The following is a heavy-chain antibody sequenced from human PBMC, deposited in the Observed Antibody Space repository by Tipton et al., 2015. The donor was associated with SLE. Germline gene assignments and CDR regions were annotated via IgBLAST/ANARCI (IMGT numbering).Heavy chain of an antibody. D-gene: IGHD6-19*01. CDR3: AKDQAVAVDGMDV. Sequence: SLRLSCAASGFTFSSYGMHWVRQAPGKGLEWVAVIWYDGSNKYYADSVKGRFTISRDNSKTTLYLQMNSLRAEDTAVYYCAKDQAVAVDGMDVWGQGTTVTVSS. CDR2: IWYDGSNK. V-gene: IGHV3-33*06. CDR1: GFTFSSYG. J-gene: IGHJ6*02.